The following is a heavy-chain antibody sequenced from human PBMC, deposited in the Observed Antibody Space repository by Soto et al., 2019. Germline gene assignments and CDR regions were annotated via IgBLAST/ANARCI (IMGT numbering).Heavy chain of an antibody. V-gene: IGHV4-34*01. CDR3: ARAGGIAAAGYYDY. Sequence: SETLSLTCAVYGGSFSGYYWSWIRQPPGKGLEWIGEINHSGSTNYNPSLKSRVTISVDTSKNQFSLKLSSVTAADTAVYYCARAGGIAAAGYYDYWGQGTLVTVSS. J-gene: IGHJ4*02. D-gene: IGHD6-13*01. CDR2: INHSGST. CDR1: GGSFSGYY.